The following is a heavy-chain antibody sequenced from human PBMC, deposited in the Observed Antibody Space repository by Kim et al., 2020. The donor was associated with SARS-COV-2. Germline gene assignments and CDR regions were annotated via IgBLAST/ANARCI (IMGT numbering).Heavy chain of an antibody. D-gene: IGHD2-2*01. V-gene: IGHV4-39*07. Sequence: SETLSLTCTVSGGSISRSCYYWVVILQRGGQVQVRMVSTDRNCSNNHTSALKIRVTISVDTSKNQCSLKLSSVTAADTAVYYCARDTMTPNTFDYWGQVTLVTLSS. CDR2: TDRNCSN. J-gene: IGHJ4*02. CDR1: GGSISRSCYY. CDR3: ARDTMTPNTFDY.